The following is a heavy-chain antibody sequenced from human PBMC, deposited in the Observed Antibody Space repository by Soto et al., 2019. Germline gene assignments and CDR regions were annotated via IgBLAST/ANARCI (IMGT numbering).Heavy chain of an antibody. J-gene: IGHJ5*02. CDR1: GYTFTSYG. V-gene: IGHV1-18*01. CDR2: ISAYNGNT. D-gene: IGHD6-19*01. Sequence: ASVKVSCKASGYTFTSYGISWVLQAPGQGLEWMGWISAYNGNTNYAQKLQGRVTMTTDTSTSTAYMELRSLRSDDTAVYYCARVTVAAPKSWFDPWGQGTLVTVSS. CDR3: ARVTVAAPKSWFDP.